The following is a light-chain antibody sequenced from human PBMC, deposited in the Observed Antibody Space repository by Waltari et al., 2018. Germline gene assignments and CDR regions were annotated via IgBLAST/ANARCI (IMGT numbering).Light chain of an antibody. CDR3: EQSYSSPRT. CDR1: QTIDKY. V-gene: IGKV1-39*01. Sequence: DIQMTQSPSSLSASVGDTAIITCRASQTIDKYLHWYQQKPGKAPILLIYTASSLQSGVPSRFSGSGSGTDFTLTISSLQPEDFATYYCEQSYSSPRTFGQGTRVEIK. CDR2: TAS. J-gene: IGKJ1*01.